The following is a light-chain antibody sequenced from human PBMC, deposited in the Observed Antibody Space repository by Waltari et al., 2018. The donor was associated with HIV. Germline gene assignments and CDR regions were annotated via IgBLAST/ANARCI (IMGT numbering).Light chain of an antibody. J-gene: IGLJ2*01. V-gene: IGLV1-47*01. CDR3: ASWDDSLSGVV. CDR1: TSTIQSND. CDR2: RSD. Sequence: QSLLTQPPASSGTPAQNVTISCSGRTSTIQSNDLYWYQQSPGTAPELLIFRSDQRPSGVPDRFSGSKSGASASLAISGLRSDDEGDYYCASWDDSLSGVVFGGGTKLTIL.